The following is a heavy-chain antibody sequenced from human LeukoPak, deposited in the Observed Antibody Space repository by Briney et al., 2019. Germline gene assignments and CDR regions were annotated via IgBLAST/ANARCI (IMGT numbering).Heavy chain of an antibody. J-gene: IGHJ5*01. V-gene: IGHV3-21*01. CDR3: ARGALGSGWYNWFDS. D-gene: IGHD6-19*01. CDR2: ISSSSSDI. CDR1: GFTFSIYS. Sequence: GSLRLSCAASGFTFSIYSMKWVRQAPGRGLEWVSSISSSSSDIYYADSVKGRFTISRDNAKNSLYLQMNSLRADDTAVYYCARGALGSGWYNWFDSWGQGTLVTVSS.